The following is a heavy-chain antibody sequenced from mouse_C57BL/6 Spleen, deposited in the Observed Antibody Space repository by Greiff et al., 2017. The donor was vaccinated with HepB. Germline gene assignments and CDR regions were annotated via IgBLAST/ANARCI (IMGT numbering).Heavy chain of an antibody. Sequence: EVQLVESGGGLVKPGGSLKLSCAASGFTFSDYGMHWVRQAPEKGLEWVAYISSGSSTIYYADTVKGRFTIARDNAKNTLFLQMTSLRSEDTAMYYCARGDYGNYDVWGTGTTVTVSS. D-gene: IGHD2-1*01. CDR2: ISSGSSTI. CDR3: ARGDYGNYDV. V-gene: IGHV5-17*01. J-gene: IGHJ1*03. CDR1: GFTFSDYG.